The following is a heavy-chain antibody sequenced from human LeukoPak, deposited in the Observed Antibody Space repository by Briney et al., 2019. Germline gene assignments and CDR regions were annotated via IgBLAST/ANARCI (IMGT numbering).Heavy chain of an antibody. CDR1: GGSISSYY. Sequence: SETLSLTCTVSGGSISSYYWSWIRQPPGKGLEWIGYIYYSGTTNYNPSLKSRVTISVDTSKNQFSLKLSSVTVADTAVYYRARVAYSSAWSYFDYWGQGTLVTVSS. D-gene: IGHD6-19*01. CDR3: ARVAYSSAWSYFDY. J-gene: IGHJ4*02. CDR2: IYYSGTT. V-gene: IGHV4-59*01.